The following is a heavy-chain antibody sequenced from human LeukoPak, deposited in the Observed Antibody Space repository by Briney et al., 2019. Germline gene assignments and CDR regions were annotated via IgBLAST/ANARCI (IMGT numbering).Heavy chain of an antibody. CDR2: ISSSSRYI. J-gene: IGHJ5*02. CDR3: AKDLIGRWLVHEDWFDP. CDR1: GFTFSTYS. V-gene: IGHV3-21*01. Sequence: PGGSLRLSCAASGFTFSTYSMNWVRQAPGKGLEWVSSISSSSRYIYYADSVKGRFTISRDNAKNSLYLQMNSLRAEDTAVYYCAKDLIGRWLVHEDWFDPWGQGTLVTVSS. D-gene: IGHD6-19*01.